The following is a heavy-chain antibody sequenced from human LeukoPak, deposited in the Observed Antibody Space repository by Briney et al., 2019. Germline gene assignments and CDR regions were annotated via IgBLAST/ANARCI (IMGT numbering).Heavy chain of an antibody. CDR3: ARAVGATAPHDTFDI. CDR2: IYTIGST. Sequence: SETLSLTCTVSGGSISSYYWSWIRQPAGKGLERIGRIYTIGSTNYNPSLKSRVTMSGDTSKNQCSLKLSSVTAADTAVYYCARAVGATAPHDTFDIWGQGTMVTVSS. J-gene: IGHJ3*02. V-gene: IGHV4-4*07. D-gene: IGHD1-26*01. CDR1: GGSISSYY.